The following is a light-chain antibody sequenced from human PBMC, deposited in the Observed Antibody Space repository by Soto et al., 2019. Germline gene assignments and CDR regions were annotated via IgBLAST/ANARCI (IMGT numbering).Light chain of an antibody. CDR1: QSISSW. J-gene: IGKJ1*01. CDR2: DTS. CDR3: QQYSSLWT. Sequence: DIQMTQSPSTLSASVGDRVTITCRASQSISSWLAWYQQKPGKAPNLLIYDTSSLQSGVPPRFSGSRSGTEFTLTSSSLQPDDFAIYYCQQYSSLWTFGQGTRVEI. V-gene: IGKV1-5*01.